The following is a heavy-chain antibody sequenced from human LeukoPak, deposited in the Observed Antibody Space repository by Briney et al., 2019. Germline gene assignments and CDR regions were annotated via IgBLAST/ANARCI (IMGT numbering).Heavy chain of an antibody. V-gene: IGHV3-21*01. J-gene: IGHJ6*03. D-gene: IGHD6-6*01. Sequence: TGGSLRLSCAASGFPFSTYGMHWVRQAPGKGLEWVSSISSSSSYIYYADSVKGRFTISRDNAKNSLYLQKNSLRAEDTAVYYCARDSSSSAGYMDVWGKGTTVTVSS. CDR2: ISSSSSYI. CDR1: GFPFSTYG. CDR3: ARDSSSSAGYMDV.